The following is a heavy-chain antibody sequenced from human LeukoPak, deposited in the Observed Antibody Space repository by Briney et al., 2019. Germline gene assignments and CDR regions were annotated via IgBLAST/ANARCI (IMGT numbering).Heavy chain of an antibody. CDR3: ARGAPSGILSSPFDY. CDR2: ISSSGGTI. D-gene: IGHD3-9*01. CDR1: GFTFSSYE. J-gene: IGHJ4*02. Sequence: GGSLRLSCAASGFTFSSYEMNWVRQAPGKGLEWVSYISSSGGTIYYADSVKGRFTISRDNAKNSLYLQMNSLRAEDTAIYYCARGAPSGILSSPFDYWGQGTLVTVPS. V-gene: IGHV3-48*03.